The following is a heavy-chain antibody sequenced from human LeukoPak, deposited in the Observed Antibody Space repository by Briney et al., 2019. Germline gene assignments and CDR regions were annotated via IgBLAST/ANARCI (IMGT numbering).Heavy chain of an antibody. D-gene: IGHD3-16*01. CDR3: AKGDKMLTWRRTYNRFDP. V-gene: IGHV3-21*01. CDR1: GFTFSSSG. CDR2: ISSSSYI. Sequence: PGGTLRLSCAASGFTFSSSGMSWVRQAPGKGLEWVSSISSSSYIYYADSVKGRFTISRDNAKNSLYLQMNSLRAEDTAVYYCAKGDKMLTWRRTYNRFDPWGQGTLVTVSS. J-gene: IGHJ5*02.